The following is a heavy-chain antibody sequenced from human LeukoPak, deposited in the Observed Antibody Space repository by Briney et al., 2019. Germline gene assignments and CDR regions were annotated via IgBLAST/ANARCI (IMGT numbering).Heavy chain of an antibody. CDR2: IYGSGST. CDR3: ARDSGTTGEVKFDP. V-gene: IGHV4-4*07. D-gene: IGHD3-10*01. J-gene: IGHJ5*02. Sequence: SETLSLTCTVSGGSIRSYWSWIRQPAGKGLEWIGRIYGSGSTDYNPSLKSRVTMSVDTSKNQFSLNLISVTAADTAVYYCARDSGTTGEVKFDPWGQGTLVTVSS. CDR1: GGSIRSY.